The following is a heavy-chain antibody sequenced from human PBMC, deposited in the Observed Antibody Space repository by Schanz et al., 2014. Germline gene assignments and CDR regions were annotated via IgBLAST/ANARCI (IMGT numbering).Heavy chain of an antibody. CDR3: ARGGFGEVSYFDY. V-gene: IGHV3-64*04. D-gene: IGHD3-10*01. CDR2: ISHDGYST. Sequence: QVQLVESGGDLVQPGGSLRLSCSASGFTFSTFAMHWVRQAPGKGLEYVSAISHDGYSTYYADSVKGRFTISRDNSKNTLYLQMNSLRPEDTAVYYCARGGFGEVSYFDYWGQGTLVTVSS. CDR1: GFTFSTFA. J-gene: IGHJ4*02.